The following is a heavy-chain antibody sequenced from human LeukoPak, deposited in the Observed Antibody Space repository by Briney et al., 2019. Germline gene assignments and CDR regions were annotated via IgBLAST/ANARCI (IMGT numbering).Heavy chain of an antibody. J-gene: IGHJ4*02. D-gene: IGHD6-19*01. V-gene: IGHV3-30-3*01. CDR3: ASSHSSGWYYFDY. Sequence: GGSLRLSCAASGFTVSSNYMSWVRQAPGKGLEWVAVISYDGSNKYYADSVKGRFTISRDNSKNTLYLQMNSLRAEDTAVYYCASSHSSGWYYFDYWGQGTLVTVSS. CDR1: GFTVSSNY. CDR2: ISYDGSNK.